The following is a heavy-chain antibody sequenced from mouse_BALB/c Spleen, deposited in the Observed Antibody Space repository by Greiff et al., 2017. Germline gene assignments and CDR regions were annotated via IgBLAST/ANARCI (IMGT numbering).Heavy chain of an antibody. Sequence: EVKLMESGGGLVKLGGSLKLSCAASGFTFSSYYMSWVRQTPEKRLELVAAINSNGGSTYYPDTVKGRFTISRDNAKNTLYLQMSSLKSEDTALYYCARGLRDGSFFDYWGQGTTLTVSS. CDR1: GFTFSSYY. V-gene: IGHV5-6-2*01. CDR2: INSNGGST. J-gene: IGHJ2*01. D-gene: IGHD2-3*01. CDR3: ARGLRDGSFFDY.